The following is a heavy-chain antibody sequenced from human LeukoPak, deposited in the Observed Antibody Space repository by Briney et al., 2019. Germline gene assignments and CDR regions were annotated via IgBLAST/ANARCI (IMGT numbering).Heavy chain of an antibody. Sequence: PSETLSLTCTVSGYSISSGYYWGWIRQPPGKGLEWIGEINHSGSTNYNPSLKSRVTISVDTSKNQFSLKLSSVTAADTAVYYCARHKGWRLIVVVTAILNSGAFDIWGQGTMVTVSS. V-gene: IGHV4-38-2*02. CDR3: ARHKGWRLIVVVTAILNSGAFDI. CDR2: INHSGST. D-gene: IGHD2-21*02. CDR1: GYSISSGYY. J-gene: IGHJ3*02.